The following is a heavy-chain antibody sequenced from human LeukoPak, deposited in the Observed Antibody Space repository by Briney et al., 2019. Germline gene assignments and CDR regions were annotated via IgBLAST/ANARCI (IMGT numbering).Heavy chain of an antibody. Sequence: PGGSLRLSCAASGFTFSGSAMHWVRQASGKGLEWVGRIRSKANSYATAYAASVKGRFTISRDDSKNTAYLQMNSLKTEDTAVYYCTRDTVFRPAQRNYYYTDVWGKGTTVTVSS. V-gene: IGHV3-73*01. J-gene: IGHJ6*03. CDR2: IRSKANSYAT. D-gene: IGHD4-17*01. CDR1: GFTFSGSA. CDR3: TRDTVFRPAQRNYYYTDV.